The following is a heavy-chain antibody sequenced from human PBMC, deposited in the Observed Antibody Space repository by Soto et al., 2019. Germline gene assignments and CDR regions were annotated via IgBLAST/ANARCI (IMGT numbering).Heavy chain of an antibody. CDR3: AGLYHYDSSGYYDY. V-gene: IGHV1-46*01. J-gene: IGHJ4*02. Sequence: QVQLVQSGAEVKKPGASVKVSCKASGNSFTTYYMHWVRQAPGQGLEWMGIINPSGGRTTYAQKFQGGVTMTRDTSTSTFHRELSSLTSEDTAVYYCAGLYHYDSSGYYDYWGQGTLVTVSS. D-gene: IGHD3-22*01. CDR1: GNSFTTYY. CDR2: INPSGGRT.